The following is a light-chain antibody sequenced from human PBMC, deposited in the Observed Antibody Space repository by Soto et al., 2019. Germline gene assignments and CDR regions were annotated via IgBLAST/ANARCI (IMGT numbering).Light chain of an antibody. CDR2: GTT. J-gene: IGKJ4*01. V-gene: IGKV3-20*01. CDR1: QTVSSSY. CDR3: QQNGSSPPT. Sequence: EIVLAQSPGTVSLSPGETATLSCSASQTVSSSYVAWYQQKPGQAPRLLIYGTTSRATGVPDRFSGGGSGTAFTVTISGREPEDFAVCNCQQNGSSPPTFGGGTKVEIK.